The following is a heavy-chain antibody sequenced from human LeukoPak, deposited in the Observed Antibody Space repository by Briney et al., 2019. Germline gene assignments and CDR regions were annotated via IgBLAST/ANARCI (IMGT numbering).Heavy chain of an antibody. J-gene: IGHJ6*03. CDR1: GFTFSDFS. D-gene: IGHD5-18*01. CDR3: ARDRVIDTAKIGKFYNYHMDV. V-gene: IGHV3-48*04. Sequence: GGSLRLSCAASGFTFSDFSISWVRQAPGKGLEWISYISGRGGTINYADSVKGRFTISRDNAKNSLFLQMNSLRAEDAAVYYCARDRVIDTAKIGKFYNYHMDVWGKGTTVTVSS. CDR2: ISGRGGTI.